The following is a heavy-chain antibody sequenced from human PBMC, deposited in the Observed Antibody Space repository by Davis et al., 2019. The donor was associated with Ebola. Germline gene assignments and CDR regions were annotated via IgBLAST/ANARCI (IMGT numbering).Heavy chain of an antibody. V-gene: IGHV2-70*04. CDR3: ARSTTTLTADLMPNDY. Sequence: SGPTLVKPTQTLTLTCTFSGFSLSTSEMRVSWIRQPPGKALEWLARIDWDDDKYYSPSLKTRLTISKDTSKNQVVLTMTNMDPVDTGTYYCARSTTTLTADLMPNDYWGQGTLATVSS. CDR1: GFSLSTSEMR. D-gene: IGHD4-17*01. CDR2: IDWDDDK. J-gene: IGHJ4*02.